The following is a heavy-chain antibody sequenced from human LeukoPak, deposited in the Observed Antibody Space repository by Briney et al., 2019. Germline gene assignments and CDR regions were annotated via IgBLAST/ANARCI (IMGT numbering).Heavy chain of an antibody. V-gene: IGHV1-2*02. D-gene: IGHD3-22*01. CDR3: AREYYDSSGTKYAFDI. Sequence: ASVKVSCKASGYTFTDYYVHCVRQAPGQGLEWLGCIDPDSGGTKYAQNFQGRVTMTRDTSITTAYMELSRLRSDDTAVYYCAREYYDSSGTKYAFDIWGQGTVVTASS. CDR1: GYTFTDYY. J-gene: IGHJ3*02. CDR2: IDPDSGGT.